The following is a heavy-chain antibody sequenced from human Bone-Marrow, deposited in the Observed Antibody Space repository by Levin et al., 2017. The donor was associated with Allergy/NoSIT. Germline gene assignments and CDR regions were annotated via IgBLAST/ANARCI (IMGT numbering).Heavy chain of an antibody. J-gene: IGHJ4*02. V-gene: IGHV3-53*01. CDR1: GFTVSSNH. CDR2: IYPGGTT. D-gene: IGHD7-27*01. CDR3: ARDPLGRGGY. Sequence: PGGSLRLSCAASGFTVSSNHMSWVRQAPGKGLAWVSIIYPGGTTYYADSVKGRFTISRDTSNNTVYLQMNSLRADDTAGYYCARDPLGRGGYWGQGTLVTVSS.